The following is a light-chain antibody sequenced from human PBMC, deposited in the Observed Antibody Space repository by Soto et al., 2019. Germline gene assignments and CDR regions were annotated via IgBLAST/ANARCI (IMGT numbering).Light chain of an antibody. J-gene: IGKJ2*01. V-gene: IGKV3-20*01. CDR2: SAS. CDR1: QSVRGSH. Sequence: EIVLTQSPGTLSLSPGERATLSCRASQSVRGSHLGWYQQKPGQAPRLLIYSASSRATGVPDRFSGSGSGTDFTLTISRLEPEDFALYYCHHFDSAGTFGKGTTLEI. CDR3: HHFDSAGT.